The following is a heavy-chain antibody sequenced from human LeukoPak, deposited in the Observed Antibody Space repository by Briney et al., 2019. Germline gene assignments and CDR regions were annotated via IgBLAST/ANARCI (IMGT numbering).Heavy chain of an antibody. J-gene: IGHJ5*02. CDR3: ARGGPVTLSQNWFDP. Sequence: GASVKVSCKASGGTFSSYAISWVRQAPGQGLEWMGGIIPIFGTANYAQKFQGRVTITADESTSTAYMELRSLRSDDTAVYYCARGGPVTLSQNWFDPWGQGTLVTVSS. CDR2: IIPIFGTA. CDR1: GGTFSSYA. V-gene: IGHV1-69*01. D-gene: IGHD4-17*01.